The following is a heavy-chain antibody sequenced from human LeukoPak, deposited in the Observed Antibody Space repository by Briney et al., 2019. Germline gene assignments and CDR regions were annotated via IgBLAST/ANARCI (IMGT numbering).Heavy chain of an antibody. D-gene: IGHD2-2*01. CDR3: ARYIVVVPAAPYFDY. V-gene: IGHV4-34*01. Sequence: PSETLSLTCAVYGGSFSGYYWSWIRQPPGKGLEWIGEINHSGSTNYNPSLKSRVTISVDTSKNQFSLKLSSVTAADTAVYYCARYIVVVPAAPYFDYWGQGTLATVSS. CDR1: GGSFSGYY. CDR2: INHSGST. J-gene: IGHJ4*02.